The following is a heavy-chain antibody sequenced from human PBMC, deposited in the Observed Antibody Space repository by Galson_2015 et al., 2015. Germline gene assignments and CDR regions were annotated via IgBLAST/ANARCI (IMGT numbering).Heavy chain of an antibody. J-gene: IGHJ6*02. CDR2: INSDGSST. CDR3: ARDRYCSSTSCKSTNYYYYGMDV. Sequence: SLRLSCAASGFTFSSYWMHWVRQAPGKGLVWVSRINSDGSSTSYADSVKGRFTISRDNAKNTLYLQMNSLRAEDTAVYYCARDRYCSSTSCKSTNYYYYGMDVWGQGTTVTVSS. V-gene: IGHV3-74*01. CDR1: GFTFSSYW. D-gene: IGHD2-2*01.